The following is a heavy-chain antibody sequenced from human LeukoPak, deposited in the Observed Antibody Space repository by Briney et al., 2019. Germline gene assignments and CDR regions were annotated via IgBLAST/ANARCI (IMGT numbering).Heavy chain of an antibody. CDR1: GGSLSSSTYY. CDR2: IYYSGST. V-gene: IGHV4-39*01. Sequence: SETLSLTCTVSGGSLSSSTYYWAWIRRPPGKGLEWIGSIYYSGSTYYNPSLKSRVTVSVDTSKNQFSLKLSSVNAADTAVYYCVRGSTLRHYQYWGQGTLVTVSS. D-gene: IGHD3-16*01. J-gene: IGHJ4*02. CDR3: VRGSTLRHYQY.